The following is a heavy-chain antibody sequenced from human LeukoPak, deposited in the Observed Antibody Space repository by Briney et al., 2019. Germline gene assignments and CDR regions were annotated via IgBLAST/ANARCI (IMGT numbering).Heavy chain of an antibody. CDR2: IYLSNNYI. CDR3: ARVYQGVSLFDGIDY. Sequence: GGSLRLSCAASGFTFSRYSMNWVRQAPGKGLEWVSSIYLSNNYIYYADSLKGRFTISRDNAKKSLYLQMNSLRAEDTAVYYCARVYQGVSLFDGIDYWGQGTLVTVSS. D-gene: IGHD3-10*01. J-gene: IGHJ4*02. CDR1: GFTFSRYS. V-gene: IGHV3-21*01.